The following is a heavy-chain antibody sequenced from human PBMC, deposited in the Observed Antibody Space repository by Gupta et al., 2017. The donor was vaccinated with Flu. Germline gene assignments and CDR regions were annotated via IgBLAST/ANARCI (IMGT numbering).Heavy chain of an antibody. CDR1: GYTFTAYY. J-gene: IGHJ5*02. D-gene: IGHD2-2*02. V-gene: IGHV1-2*06. Sequence: QVQLVQSGAAVKKPGASVKVSCKASGYTFTAYYIHWVRQAPGQGLEWMGRINPHSGSTNYEQKFQGRVTVTMDTSISTAYMDLSRLRSDDTAVYYCAREKFCSTVSCYRWFDPWGQGTLVTVSS. CDR2: INPHSGST. CDR3: AREKFCSTVSCYRWFDP.